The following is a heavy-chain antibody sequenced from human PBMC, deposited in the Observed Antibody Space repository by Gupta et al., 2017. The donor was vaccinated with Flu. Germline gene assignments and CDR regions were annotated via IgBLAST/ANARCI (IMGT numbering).Heavy chain of an antibody. Sequence: QLRESGPRLLKPPQTLSLTCSVSGGSVNVFSYFWSWIRQHPEKGLEWIGYVHSSGNTYYNPSLRSRLMMSIDTSKNEFSLEVTSVTAADTAMYYCARRGTYYFDFWGQGALVTVSS. J-gene: IGHJ4*02. D-gene: IGHD1-7*01. CDR3: ARRGTYYFDF. CDR1: GGSVNVFSYF. CDR2: VHSSGNT. V-gene: IGHV4-31*03.